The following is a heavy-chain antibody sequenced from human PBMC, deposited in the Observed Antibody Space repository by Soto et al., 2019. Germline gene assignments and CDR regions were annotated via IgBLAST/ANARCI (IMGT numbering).Heavy chain of an antibody. CDR1: GGSIGSGGYY. Sequence: SETLSLTCTVSGGSIGSGGYYWSWIRQHPGKGLEWIGYIYYSGSTYYNPSLKSRVTISVDTSKNQFSLKLSSVTAADTAVYYCARVIYDILTGGSLDYWGQGTLVTVPS. V-gene: IGHV4-31*03. J-gene: IGHJ4*02. CDR2: IYYSGST. CDR3: ARVIYDILTGGSLDY. D-gene: IGHD3-9*01.